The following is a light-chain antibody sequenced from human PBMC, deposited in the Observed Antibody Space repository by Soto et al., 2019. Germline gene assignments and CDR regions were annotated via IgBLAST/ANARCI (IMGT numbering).Light chain of an antibody. CDR2: EVS. V-gene: IGLV2-14*01. CDR3: SSYTSSSTLLYI. Sequence: SALTQPASVSGSPGQSITISCTGTSSDVGGYNYVSWYQQLPGKAPKLMIYEVSNRPSGVPNRFSGSKSGNTASLTISGLRAEDQADYYCSSYTSSSTLLYIFGTGTKLTVL. CDR1: SSDVGGYNY. J-gene: IGLJ1*01.